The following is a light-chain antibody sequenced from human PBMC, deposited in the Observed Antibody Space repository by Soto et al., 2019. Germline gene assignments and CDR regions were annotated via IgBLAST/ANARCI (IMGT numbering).Light chain of an antibody. CDR2: GVS. CDR3: PKYRSSPYT. CDR1: QTVSSSY. J-gene: IGKJ2*01. V-gene: IGKV3-20*01. Sequence: EIVLTQSPGTLSLSPGERATLSCRASQTVSSSYLAWYQQKPGQAPRLIIYGVSSRATGIPDRLSGSGSGTDFTITISSLEPEDFAVYYCPKYRSSPYTFGRGTKLQMK.